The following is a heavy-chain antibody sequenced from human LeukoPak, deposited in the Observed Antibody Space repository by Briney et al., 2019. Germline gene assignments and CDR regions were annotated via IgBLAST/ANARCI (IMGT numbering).Heavy chain of an antibody. CDR1: GFTLSSYD. Sequence: GGSLRLSCAASGFTLSSYDMHWVRQATGKGLEWVSAIGTAGDTYYPGSVMGRFTISRENAKNSLYLQMNNLRAEDTAVYYCARGYSSGWYPWGQGTLATVSS. CDR3: ARGYSSGWYP. V-gene: IGHV3-13*01. J-gene: IGHJ5*02. D-gene: IGHD6-19*01. CDR2: IGTAGDT.